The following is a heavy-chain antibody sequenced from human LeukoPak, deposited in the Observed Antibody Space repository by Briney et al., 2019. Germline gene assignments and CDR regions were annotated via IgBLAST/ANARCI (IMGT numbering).Heavy chain of an antibody. V-gene: IGHV4-61*02. CDR2: IYTSGST. CDR1: GGSISSGSYY. J-gene: IGHJ1*01. Sequence: SETLSLTCTVSGGSISSGSYYWSWIRQPAGKGLEWIGRIYTSGSTNYNPSLKSRVTISVDTSKNQFSLKLNSVTAADTAVYYCASGSTLFQHWGQGTLVTVSS. CDR3: ASGSTLFQH. D-gene: IGHD1-26*01.